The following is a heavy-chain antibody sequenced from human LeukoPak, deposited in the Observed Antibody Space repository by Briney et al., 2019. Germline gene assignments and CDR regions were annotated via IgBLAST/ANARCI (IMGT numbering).Heavy chain of an antibody. CDR3: ARVNSGSYYWFDP. Sequence: GGSLRLSCAASGFTFSDYYMGWIRQAPGKGLEWVSYISSSSSYTNYADSVKGRFTISRDNAKNSLYLQMNSLRAEDTAVYHCARVNSGSYYWFDPWGQGTLVTVSS. CDR2: ISSSSSYT. V-gene: IGHV3-11*06. J-gene: IGHJ5*02. D-gene: IGHD1-26*01. CDR1: GFTFSDYY.